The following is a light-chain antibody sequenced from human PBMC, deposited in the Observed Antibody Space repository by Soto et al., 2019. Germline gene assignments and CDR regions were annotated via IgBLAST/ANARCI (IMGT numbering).Light chain of an antibody. Sequence: DIQMTQSPVTLSASVGDRVTITCRASQNIYTWLAWYQQKPGKAPKLLIYEASSLETGVPSRFSGSGSGTEFTLTISSLQPDDFATYYCQHYNSYSEAFGQGTKVDIK. CDR3: QHYNSYSEA. CDR2: EAS. V-gene: IGKV1-5*03. J-gene: IGKJ1*01. CDR1: QNIYTW.